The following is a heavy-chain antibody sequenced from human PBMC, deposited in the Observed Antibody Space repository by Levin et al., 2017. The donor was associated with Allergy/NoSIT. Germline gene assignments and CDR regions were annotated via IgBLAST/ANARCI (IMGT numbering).Heavy chain of an antibody. V-gene: IGHV3-13*04. D-gene: IGHD5-18*01. CDR3: ARWVTAMVDFDY. CDR1: GFTFSSYD. CDR2: IGTAGDT. J-gene: IGHJ4*02. Sequence: PGGSLRLSCAASGFTFSSYDMHWVRQATGKGLEWVSAIGTAGDTYYPGSVKGRFTISRENAKNSLYLQMNSLRAGDTAVYYCARWVTAMVDFDYWGQGTLVTVSS.